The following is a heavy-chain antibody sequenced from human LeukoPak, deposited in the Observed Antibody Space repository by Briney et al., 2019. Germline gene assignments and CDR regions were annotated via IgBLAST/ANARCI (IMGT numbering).Heavy chain of an antibody. V-gene: IGHV3-7*01. CDR2: IKEDGSEK. Sequence: QPGGSLRLSCAASGFTFSSYAMSWVRQAPGRGLDWVANIKEDGSEKYYVDSVKGRFTISRDNAKNSLYLQMNSLRAEDTAVYYCARAGGFTTVRGVITPHGWNYWGQGTLVTVSS. J-gene: IGHJ4*02. CDR3: ARAGGFTTVRGVITPHGWNY. D-gene: IGHD3-10*01. CDR1: GFTFSSYA.